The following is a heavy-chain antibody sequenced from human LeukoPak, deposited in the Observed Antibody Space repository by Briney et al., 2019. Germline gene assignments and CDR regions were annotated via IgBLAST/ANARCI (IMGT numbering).Heavy chain of an antibody. V-gene: IGHV4-39*07. CDR3: ASWREWLRFFDY. CDR1: GGSISSSSYY. D-gene: IGHD5-12*01. CDR2: IYYTGST. Sequence: SETLSLTCTVSGGSISSSSYYWGWLRQPPGKGLEWIGRIYYTGSTYYNPSLKSRVTISVDTSKNQLSLKLNSVTAADTAVYYCASWREWLRFFDYWGQGTLVTVSS. J-gene: IGHJ4*02.